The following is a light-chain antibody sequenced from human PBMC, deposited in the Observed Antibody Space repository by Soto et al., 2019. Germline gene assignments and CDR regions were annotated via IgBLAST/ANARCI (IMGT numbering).Light chain of an antibody. CDR1: RGLSGW. J-gene: IGKJ2*01. CDR2: DAS. CDR3: QQYSTHFT. V-gene: IGKV1-5*01. Sequence: DIQMTQSPSTLSASVGDRVTITCRASRGLSGWLAWYQQKPGRAPRLLIYDASTLQSGVPLRFSGSGSGTEFTLIISSLQPDGVATYYCQQYSTHFTFGQGTRVEIE.